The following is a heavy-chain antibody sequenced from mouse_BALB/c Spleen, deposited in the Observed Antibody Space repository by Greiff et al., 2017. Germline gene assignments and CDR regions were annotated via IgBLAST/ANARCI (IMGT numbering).Heavy chain of an antibody. Sequence: VQLQQSGAELVRSGASVKLSCTASGFNIKDYYMHWVKQRPEQGLAWIGWIDPENGDTEYAPKFPGKATMTADTSSNTAYLQLSSLTSEDTAVYYCTAKEYGYGGSAMDYWGQGTSVTVSS. J-gene: IGHJ4*01. D-gene: IGHD2-14*01. V-gene: IGHV14-4*02. CDR1: GFNIKDYY. CDR2: IDPENGDT. CDR3: TAKEYGYGGSAMDY.